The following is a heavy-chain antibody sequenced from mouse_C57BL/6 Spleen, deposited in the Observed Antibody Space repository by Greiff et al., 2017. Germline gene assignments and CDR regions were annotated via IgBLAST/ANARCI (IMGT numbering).Heavy chain of an antibody. V-gene: IGHV1-80*01. CDR2: IYPGDGDT. D-gene: IGHD3-3*01. J-gene: IGHJ1*03. CDR3: ARGGTHWYFDV. CDR1: GYAFSSYW. Sequence: QVQLKESGAELVKPGASVKISCKASGYAFSSYWLNWVKQRPGKGLEWIGQIYPGDGDTNYNGKFKGKATLTADKSSSTAYMQLSSLPSEDSAVYFCARGGTHWYFDVWGTGTTVTVSS.